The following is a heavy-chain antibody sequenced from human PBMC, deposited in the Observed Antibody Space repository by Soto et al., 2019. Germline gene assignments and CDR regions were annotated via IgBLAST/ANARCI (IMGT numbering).Heavy chain of an antibody. CDR2: IIPIFGTA. J-gene: IGHJ6*02. D-gene: IGHD2-2*01. Sequence: GASVKVSCKASGGTFSSYAISWVRQAPGQGLEWMGGIIPIFGTANYAQKFQGRVTTTADESTSTAYMELSSLRSEDTAVYYCAREARIVVVPAARNYYYYGMDVWGQGTTVTVSS. V-gene: IGHV1-69*13. CDR1: GGTFSSYA. CDR3: AREARIVVVPAARNYYYYGMDV.